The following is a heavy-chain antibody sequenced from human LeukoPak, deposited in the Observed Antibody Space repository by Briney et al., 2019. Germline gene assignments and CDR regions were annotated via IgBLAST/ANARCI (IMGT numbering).Heavy chain of an antibody. CDR1: GGSISSSSYY. D-gene: IGHD6-19*01. CDR3: ARARWLVVDENYYYYMDV. Sequence: PSETLSLTCTVSGGSISSSSYYWGWIRQPPGKGLEWIGSIYYSGSTYYNPSLKSRVTISVDTSKNQFSLKLSSVTAADTAVYYCARARWLVVDENYYYYMDVWGKGTTVTVSS. J-gene: IGHJ6*03. CDR2: IYYSGST. V-gene: IGHV4-39*07.